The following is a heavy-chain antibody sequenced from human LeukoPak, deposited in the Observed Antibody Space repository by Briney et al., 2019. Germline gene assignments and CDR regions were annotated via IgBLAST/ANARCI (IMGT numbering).Heavy chain of an antibody. Sequence: PGGSLRLSCAASGFTFSSYGMHWVRQAPGKGLEWVAVISYDGSNKYYADSVKGRFTISRDNSKNTLYLQMNSLRAEDTAVYYCAIHDKAGGRSSSWPGGYYYYMDVWGKGTTVTVSS. J-gene: IGHJ6*03. V-gene: IGHV3-30*03. CDR2: ISYDGSNK. CDR1: GFTFSSYG. D-gene: IGHD6-13*01. CDR3: AIHDKAGGRSSSWPGGYYYYMDV.